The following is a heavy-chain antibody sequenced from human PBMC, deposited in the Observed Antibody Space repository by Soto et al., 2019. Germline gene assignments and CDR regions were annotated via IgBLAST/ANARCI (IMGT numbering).Heavy chain of an antibody. Sequence: QVQLQESGPGLVKPSETLSLTCTVSGGSVSSGSYYWSWIRQPPGKGLEWIGYIYYSGSTNYNPPLKIRVPISVDTSKNQFSLKLSSVTAADTAVYYCARTRPPYYYDSSGYLGVDIWGQGTMVTVSS. D-gene: IGHD3-22*01. V-gene: IGHV4-61*01. CDR1: GGSVSSGSYY. J-gene: IGHJ3*02. CDR2: IYYSGST. CDR3: ARTRPPYYYDSSGYLGVDI.